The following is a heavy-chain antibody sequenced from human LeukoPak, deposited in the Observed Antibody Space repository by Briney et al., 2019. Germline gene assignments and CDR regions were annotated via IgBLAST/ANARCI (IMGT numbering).Heavy chain of an antibody. CDR1: GFTFSSYG. CDR2: ISNNGDII. V-gene: IGHV3-48*02. J-gene: IGHJ4*02. CDR3: ARHDYGGNSGDY. Sequence: GGSLRLSCAASGFTFSSYGMNWVRQAPGKGLEWVSFISNNGDIITYVDSVKGRFTISRDNAKNSLYLQMNSLRDDDTAVYYCARHDYGGNSGDYWGQGTLVTVSS. D-gene: IGHD4-23*01.